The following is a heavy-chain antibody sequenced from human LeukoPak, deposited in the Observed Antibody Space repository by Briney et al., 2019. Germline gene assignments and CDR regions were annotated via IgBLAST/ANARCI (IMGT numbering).Heavy chain of an antibody. V-gene: IGHV3-30*02. CDR2: IRYDGNNK. Sequence: GGSLRLSCAASGFTFSSFWMTWLRQAPGKGLEWVAFIRYDGNNKLYADSMKGRFTISRDNSKNTLYLHINSLRAEDTAVYYCVKDNPLDYWGQGTLVIVSS. CDR1: GFTFSSFW. CDR3: VKDNPLDY. D-gene: IGHD1-14*01. J-gene: IGHJ4*02.